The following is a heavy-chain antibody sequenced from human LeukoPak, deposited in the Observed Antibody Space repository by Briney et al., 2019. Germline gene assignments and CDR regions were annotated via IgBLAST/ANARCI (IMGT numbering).Heavy chain of an antibody. J-gene: IGHJ5*02. Sequence: SETLSLTCTVSGASISGYYWSWVRQPPGKGLDGIGYIHYSGNTKYNSSLRSRVTTSVDTSRSQFSLKLSSVTAADTAIYYCARGVGCSGGSCYSVYWLDPWGQGTLVTVS. CDR1: GASISGYY. CDR2: IHYSGNT. D-gene: IGHD2-15*01. V-gene: IGHV4-59*01. CDR3: ARGVGCSGGSCYSVYWLDP.